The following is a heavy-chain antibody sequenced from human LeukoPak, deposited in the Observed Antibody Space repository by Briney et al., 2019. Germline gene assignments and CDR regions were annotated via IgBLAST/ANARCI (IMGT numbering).Heavy chain of an antibody. CDR2: INHSGST. Sequence: PSETLPLTCAVYGGSFSGYYWSWIRQPPGKGLEWIGEINHSGSTNHNPSLKSRVTISVDTSKNQFSLKLSSVTAADTAVYYCARFPLYGDYYYYYGMDVWGQGTTVTVSS. CDR1: GGSFSGYY. CDR3: ARFPLYGDYYYYYGMDV. V-gene: IGHV4-34*01. D-gene: IGHD4-17*01. J-gene: IGHJ6*02.